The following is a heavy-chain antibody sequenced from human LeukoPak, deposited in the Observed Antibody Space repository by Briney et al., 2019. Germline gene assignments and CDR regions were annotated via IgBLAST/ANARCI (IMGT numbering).Heavy chain of an antibody. J-gene: IGHJ6*04. Sequence: GGSLRLSCAASGFTFNIYNMNWVRQAPGKGLEWVSSISSSSNIYYADSVKGRFTISRDNAKNSLYLQMNSLRAEDTAVYYCAELGITMIGGVWGKGTTVTISS. CDR2: ISSSSNI. CDR1: GFTFNIYN. CDR3: AELGITMIGGV. D-gene: IGHD3-10*02. V-gene: IGHV3-69-1*02.